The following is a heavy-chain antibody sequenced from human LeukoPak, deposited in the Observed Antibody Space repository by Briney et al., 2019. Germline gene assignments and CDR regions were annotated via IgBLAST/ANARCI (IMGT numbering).Heavy chain of an antibody. J-gene: IGHJ6*02. Sequence: PGGSLRLSCAASGFTFSGSAMHWVRQASGKGLEWVGRIRSKANSYATAYAASVKGRFTISRDDSKNTAYLQMNSLKTEDTAVYYCTRCIAVAGPRYYGMDVWGQGTTVTVSS. D-gene: IGHD6-19*01. CDR2: IRSKANSYAT. CDR1: GFTFSGSA. V-gene: IGHV3-73*01. CDR3: TRCIAVAGPRYYGMDV.